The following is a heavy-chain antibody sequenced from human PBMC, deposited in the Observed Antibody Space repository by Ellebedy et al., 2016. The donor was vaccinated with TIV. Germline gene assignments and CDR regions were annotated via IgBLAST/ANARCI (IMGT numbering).Heavy chain of an antibody. V-gene: IGHV3-30*02. Sequence: PGGSLRLSCEVSGFPFRMFGIHWVRQAPGKGLEWVAFIRYAGSNKYYADSVKGRFTISRANSKNTLYLQMNSLRAEDTAVYYCAKEREPAVATDYWGQGTLVTVSS. J-gene: IGHJ4*02. CDR3: AKEREPAVATDY. D-gene: IGHD5-12*01. CDR1: GFPFRMFG. CDR2: IRYAGSNK.